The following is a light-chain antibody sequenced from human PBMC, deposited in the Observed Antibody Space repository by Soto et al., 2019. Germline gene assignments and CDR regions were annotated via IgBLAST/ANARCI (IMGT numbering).Light chain of an antibody. CDR1: KGVAGNY. V-gene: IGKV3-20*01. CDR3: QQYAEAPIT. CDR2: GAS. J-gene: IGKJ5*01. Sequence: EMGLTQSPATLSLSPGEGATLSSRAIKGVAGNYLAWFQQKPGRPPRLLISGASSRAAGIPDKFSGSGSGTDFTLTISRLEPEDFAAYFCQQYAEAPITFGQGTRLEIK.